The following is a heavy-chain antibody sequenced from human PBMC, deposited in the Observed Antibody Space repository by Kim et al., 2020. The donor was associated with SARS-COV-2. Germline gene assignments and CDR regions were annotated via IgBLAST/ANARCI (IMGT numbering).Heavy chain of an antibody. J-gene: IGHJ4*02. V-gene: IGHV3-7*01. D-gene: IGHD6-6*01. CDR3: ASRVPDS. Sequence: GGDKYYVDAVQGRFTISRDDARNSLYLQMNDLGAEDTGVYYCASRVPDSWGQGTLVTVSS. CDR2: GGDK.